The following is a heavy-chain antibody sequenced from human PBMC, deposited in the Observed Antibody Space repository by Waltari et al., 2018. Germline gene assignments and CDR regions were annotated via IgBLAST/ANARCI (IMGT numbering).Heavy chain of an antibody. Sequence: QVQLQQWGAGLLKPSETLSLTCAVYGGSFSGYYWSWIRQPPGKGLEWIGEINHSGSTNYNPSLKSRVNISVDTSKNQFSLKLSSVTTADTAVYYCARGLTVTTINFDYWGQGTLVTVSS. CDR2: INHSGST. V-gene: IGHV4-34*01. D-gene: IGHD4-17*01. CDR3: ARGLTVTTINFDY. CDR1: GGSFSGYY. J-gene: IGHJ4*02.